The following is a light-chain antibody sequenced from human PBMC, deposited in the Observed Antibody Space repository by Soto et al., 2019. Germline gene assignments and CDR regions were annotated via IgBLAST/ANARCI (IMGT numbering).Light chain of an antibody. CDR3: QQRSNWPT. J-gene: IGKJ5*01. Sequence: EIVLTQSLATLSLSPGERATFSCRASQNVNNFLAWYQQKPGQAPRLLIYDASNRATGTPARFSGSGSGTDFTLTISSLESEDFAIYYCQQRSNWPTFGQGTRLEIK. V-gene: IGKV3-11*01. CDR1: QNVNNF. CDR2: DAS.